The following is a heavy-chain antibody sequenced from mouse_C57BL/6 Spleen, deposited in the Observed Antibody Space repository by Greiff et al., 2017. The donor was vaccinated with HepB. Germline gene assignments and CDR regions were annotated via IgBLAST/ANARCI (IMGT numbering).Heavy chain of an antibody. CDR1: GYAFTNYL. V-gene: IGHV1-54*01. CDR3: ARFSNEFAY. D-gene: IGHD2-5*01. CDR2: INPGSGGT. Sequence: VKLQQSGAELVRPGTSVKVSCKASGYAFTNYLIEWVKQRPGQGLEWIGVINPGSGGTNYNEKFKGKATLTADKSSSTAYMQLSSLTSEDSAVYFCARFSNEFAYWGQGTLVTVSA. J-gene: IGHJ3*01.